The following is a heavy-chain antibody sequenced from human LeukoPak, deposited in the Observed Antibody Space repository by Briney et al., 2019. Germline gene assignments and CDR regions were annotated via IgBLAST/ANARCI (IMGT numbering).Heavy chain of an antibody. V-gene: IGHV3-74*01. CDR1: GFTVSSNY. Sequence: GGSLRLSCAASGFTVSSNYMSWVRQAPGKGLVWVSRIESDGSRTTYADSVKGRFTISRDNAKNTVYMQMKSLRAEDTAVYYCVRDLSYAYDYWGQGTLVTVSS. J-gene: IGHJ4*02. CDR3: VRDLSYAYDY. CDR2: IESDGSRT. D-gene: IGHD3-16*01.